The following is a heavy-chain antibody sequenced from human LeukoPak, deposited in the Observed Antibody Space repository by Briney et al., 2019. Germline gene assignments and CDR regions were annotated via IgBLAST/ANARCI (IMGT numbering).Heavy chain of an antibody. D-gene: IGHD4-11*01. J-gene: IGHJ6*02. CDR2: IFYDGSNK. V-gene: IGHV3-33*01. CDR3: ARVYSNSPEYGMDV. Sequence: PGTSLRLSCAASGFTFSSYGMHWVRQAPGKGLEWVTVIFYDGSNKYYADSVKGRFSISRDNTKNTLYLQMNSLRAEDTAVYYCARVYSNSPEYGMDVWGQGTTVTVS. CDR1: GFTFSSYG.